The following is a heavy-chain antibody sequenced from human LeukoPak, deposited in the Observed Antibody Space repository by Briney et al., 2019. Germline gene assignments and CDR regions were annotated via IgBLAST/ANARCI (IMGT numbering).Heavy chain of an antibody. Sequence: SVKVSCKASGGTFSSYAISWVRQAPGQGLEWMGRIIPILGIANYAQKFQGRVTITADKSTSTAYMELSSLRSEDTAVYYCASGRYRAVAGIVDYWGQGTLVTVSS. J-gene: IGHJ4*02. CDR3: ASGRYRAVAGIVDY. D-gene: IGHD6-19*01. V-gene: IGHV1-69*04. CDR1: GGTFSSYA. CDR2: IIPILGIA.